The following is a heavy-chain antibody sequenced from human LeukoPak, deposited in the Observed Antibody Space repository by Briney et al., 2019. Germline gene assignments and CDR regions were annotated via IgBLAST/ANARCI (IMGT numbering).Heavy chain of an antibody. CDR3: ATQGRSAILGI. D-gene: IGHD3-3*01. CDR2: ISSSGSSI. J-gene: IGHJ3*02. Sequence: GGSLRLSCAASGFTFSSYEMNWVRQAPGKGLEWVSYISSSGSSIYYADSVKGRFIISRDNAKNSLFLQMNSLRAEDTAVYYCATQGRSAILGIWGQGTMVTVSS. V-gene: IGHV3-48*03. CDR1: GFTFSSYE.